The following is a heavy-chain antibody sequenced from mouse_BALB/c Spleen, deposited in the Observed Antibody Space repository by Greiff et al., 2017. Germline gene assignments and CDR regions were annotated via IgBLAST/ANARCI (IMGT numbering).Heavy chain of an antibody. CDR1: GFTFSSYG. Sequence: EVQRVESGGDLVKPGGSLKLSCAASGFTFSSYGMSWVRQTPDKRLEWVATISSGGSYTYYPDSVKGRFTISRDNAKNTLYLQMISLKSEDTAMYYCARTGTRDPWFAYWGQGTLVTVSA. CDR3: ARTGTRDPWFAY. CDR2: ISSGGSYT. V-gene: IGHV5-6*01. D-gene: IGHD4-1*01. J-gene: IGHJ3*01.